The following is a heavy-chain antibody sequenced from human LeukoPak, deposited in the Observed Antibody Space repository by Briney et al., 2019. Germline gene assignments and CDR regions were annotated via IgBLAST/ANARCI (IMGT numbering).Heavy chain of an antibody. V-gene: IGHV1-46*01. J-gene: IGHJ4*02. Sequence: ASVKVSCKASGYTFTSYYMHWVRQAPGQGLEWMGIINPSGGSTSYARKFQGRVTMTRDTSTSTVYMELSSLRSEDTAVYYCAREAVGLRYFDWPTHGFDYWGQGTLVTVSS. CDR3: AREAVGLRYFDWPTHGFDY. D-gene: IGHD3-9*01. CDR1: GYTFTSYY. CDR2: INPSGGST.